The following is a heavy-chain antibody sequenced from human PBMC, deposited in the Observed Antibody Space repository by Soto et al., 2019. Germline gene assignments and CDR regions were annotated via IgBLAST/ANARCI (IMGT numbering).Heavy chain of an antibody. J-gene: IGHJ4*02. D-gene: IGHD3-3*01. CDR1: GGSISSSSYY. Sequence: QLQLQESGPGLVKPSETLSLTCTVSGGSISSSSYYWGWIRQPPGKGLEWIGSIYYSGSTYYNPSLKSRVTISVDTSKNQFSLKLSSVTAADTAVYYCARHPSYYDFWSGYYADYWGQGTLVTVSS. CDR2: IYYSGST. CDR3: ARHPSYYDFWSGYYADY. V-gene: IGHV4-39*01.